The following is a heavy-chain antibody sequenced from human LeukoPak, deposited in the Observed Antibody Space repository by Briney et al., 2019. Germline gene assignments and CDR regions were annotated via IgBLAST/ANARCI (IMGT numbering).Heavy chain of an antibody. Sequence: GGSLRLSCAASGFTPSSYWMTWVRQAPGKGLEWVANINQDGHAQYYVQSVRGRFTISRDNSKNTLYLQMNSLRVDDTAVYFCARDPAYGGSSGLHLDFWGRGTLVAVSS. CDR1: GFTPSSYW. CDR3: ARDPAYGGSSGLHLDF. J-gene: IGHJ4*02. CDR2: INQDGHAQ. V-gene: IGHV3-7*01. D-gene: IGHD4/OR15-4a*01.